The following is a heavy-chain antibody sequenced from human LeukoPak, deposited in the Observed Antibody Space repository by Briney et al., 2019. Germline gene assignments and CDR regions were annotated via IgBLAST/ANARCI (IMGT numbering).Heavy chain of an antibody. CDR2: ISSSSSYI. V-gene: IGHV3-21*01. CDR3: ARVGYYGSGSYD. CDR1: RFTFSSYS. D-gene: IGHD3-10*01. J-gene: IGHJ1*01. Sequence: GGSLRLSWAASRFTFSSYSMNWVRQAPGKGLEWVSSISSSSSYIYYADSVKGRFTISRDNAKNSLYLQMNSLRAEDTAVYYCARVGYYGSGSYDWGQGTLVTVSS.